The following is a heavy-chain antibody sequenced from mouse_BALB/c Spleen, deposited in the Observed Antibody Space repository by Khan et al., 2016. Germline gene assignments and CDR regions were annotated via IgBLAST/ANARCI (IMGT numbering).Heavy chain of an antibody. V-gene: IGHV14-3*02. J-gene: IGHJ1*01. CDR1: GFNIKDTY. CDR3: ARWWLPIYWYFGV. Sequence: EVQLQESGAELVKPGASVKLSCTTSGFNIKDTYMHWVKQRPEQGLEWIGRIEPANGNTKYDPKFQGKATITADKSSNTAYLQLSSLTSEDTAVXYCARWWLPIYWYFGVWGAGTTVTVSS. CDR2: IEPANGNT. D-gene: IGHD1-1*02.